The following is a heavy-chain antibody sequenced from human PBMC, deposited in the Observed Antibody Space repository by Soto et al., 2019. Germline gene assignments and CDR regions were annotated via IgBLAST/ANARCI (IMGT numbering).Heavy chain of an antibody. CDR2: IGRDGSEK. D-gene: IGHD6-13*01. Sequence: EVQLVESGGGSVQPGESLRLSCVGSGFDFNSYWMGWVRQAPGKGPQWVANIGRDGSEKSYVDSLKGRFTISRDNARRSGHLQMNSLGVEDTAVYYCAACRLSSWFDYWGRGVLGAVSS. CDR1: GFDFNSYW. CDR3: AACRLSSWFDY. V-gene: IGHV3-7*05. J-gene: IGHJ4*02.